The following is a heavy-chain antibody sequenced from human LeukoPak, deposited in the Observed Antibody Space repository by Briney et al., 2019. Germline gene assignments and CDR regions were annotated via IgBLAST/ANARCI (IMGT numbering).Heavy chain of an antibody. D-gene: IGHD3-3*01. CDR1: SGSISSSSYY. CDR2: IYYSGST. J-gene: IGHJ4*02. V-gene: IGHV4-39*01. Sequence: PSETLSLTCTVSSGSISSSSYYWGWIRQPPGKGLEWIGSIYYSGSTYYNPSLKSRVTISVDTSKNQFSLMLSSVTAADTAVYYCARTGPKGFWSGNYFDYWGQGTLVTVSS. CDR3: ARTGPKGFWSGNYFDY.